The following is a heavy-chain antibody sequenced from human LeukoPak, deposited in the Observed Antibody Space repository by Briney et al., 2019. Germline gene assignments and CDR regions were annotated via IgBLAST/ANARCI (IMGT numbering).Heavy chain of an antibody. Sequence: PSESLSLTCTVSGGSISSYYWTWVRQPPGKGLEWHAFINYSGKNNYNPYLKSRVTISVDTSKNQFSLKMSSVTAADTAVYYCARYSGYESYNWFGPWGQGTLVTVSS. J-gene: IGHJ5*02. CDR1: GGSISSYY. CDR2: INYSGKN. CDR3: ARYSGYESYNWFGP. V-gene: IGHV4-59*01. D-gene: IGHD5-12*01.